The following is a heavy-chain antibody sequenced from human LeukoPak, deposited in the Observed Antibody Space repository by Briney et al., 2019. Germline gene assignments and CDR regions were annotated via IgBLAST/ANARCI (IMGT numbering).Heavy chain of an antibody. J-gene: IGHJ4*02. D-gene: IGHD1-26*01. CDR3: ARFGGSSLDFDY. Sequence: GGSLRLSCAASGFTFDDYAMHWVRQAPGKGLEWVSGISWNSGSIGYADSVKGRFTISRDNAKNSLYLQMNSLRAEDTAVYYCARFGGSSLDFDYWGQGTLVTVSS. CDR1: GFTFDDYA. CDR2: ISWNSGSI. V-gene: IGHV3-9*01.